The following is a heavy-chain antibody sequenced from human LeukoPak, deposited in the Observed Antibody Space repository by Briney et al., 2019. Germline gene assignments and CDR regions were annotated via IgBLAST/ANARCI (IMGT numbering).Heavy chain of an antibody. J-gene: IGHJ6*02. V-gene: IGHV1-18*01. Sequence: ASVKVSCKASGYTFTSYGISWVRQAPGQGLEWMGWISAYNGNTNYAQKFQGRVTITADKSTSTAYMELSSLRSEDTAVYYCASGQGSSGYYYGMDVWGQGTTVTVSS. D-gene: IGHD6-19*01. CDR3: ASGQGSSGYYYGMDV. CDR2: ISAYNGNT. CDR1: GYTFTSYG.